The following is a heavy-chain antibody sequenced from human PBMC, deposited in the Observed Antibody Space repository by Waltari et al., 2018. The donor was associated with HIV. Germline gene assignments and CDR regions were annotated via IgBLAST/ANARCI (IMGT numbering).Heavy chain of an antibody. CDR2: ISAYNGNT. V-gene: IGHV1-18*01. Sequence: QAQLAQSGAEVKKPGASVKVSCKASGYTFTSYGISWVRQAPGQGLEWLGWISAYNGNTNYAQKLQGRVTMTTDTSTSTAYMELRSLRSDDTAVYYCARVGCSSASCYSGWFDPWDQGTLVTVSS. J-gene: IGHJ5*02. CDR3: ARVGCSSASCYSGWFDP. D-gene: IGHD2-2*01. CDR1: GYTFTSYG.